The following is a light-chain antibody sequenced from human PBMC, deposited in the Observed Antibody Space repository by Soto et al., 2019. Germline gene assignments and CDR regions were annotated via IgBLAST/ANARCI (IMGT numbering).Light chain of an antibody. CDR2: KAS. V-gene: IGKV1-5*03. CDR3: QHYNSYSEA. Sequence: DIQITQSPSTLSGSVGDRVTITCRASQTISSWLAWYQQKPGKAPKLLIYKASTLKSGAPSRFSGSGSGTKFTLTISSLQPDDFATYYCQHYNSYSEALGQGTKVDIK. J-gene: IGKJ1*01. CDR1: QTISSW.